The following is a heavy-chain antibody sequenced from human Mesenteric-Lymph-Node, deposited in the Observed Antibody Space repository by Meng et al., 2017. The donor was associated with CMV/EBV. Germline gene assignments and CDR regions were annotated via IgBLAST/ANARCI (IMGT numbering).Heavy chain of an antibody. CDR1: GFSFSSYS. V-gene: IGHV3-21*01. Sequence: GESLKISCAASGFSFSSYSMNWVRQAPGKVLEWVSSISSSSSYIYYADSVKGRFTISRGNAKNSVYLQMNSLRVEDTAVYSCAKDKGVRYLEWFSVRGQKTMVTVSS. D-gene: IGHD3-3*01. CDR2: ISSSSSYI. J-gene: IGHJ4*02. CDR3: AKDKGVRYLEWFSV.